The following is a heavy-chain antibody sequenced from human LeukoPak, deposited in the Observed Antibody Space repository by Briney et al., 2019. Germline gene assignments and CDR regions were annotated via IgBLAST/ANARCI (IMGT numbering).Heavy chain of an antibody. CDR2: IYPGDSDT. V-gene: IGHV5-51*01. CDR3: ARLSEGSGSNYYYYYMDV. CDR1: GYSFTSYW. J-gene: IGHJ6*03. Sequence: PGESLKISCKGSGYSFTSYWIGWVRQMPGKGLEWMGIIYPGDSDTRYSPSFQGQVTISADKSISTAYLQWSSLKASDTAMYYCARLSEGSGSNYYYYYMDVWGKGTTVTVYS. D-gene: IGHD3-10*01.